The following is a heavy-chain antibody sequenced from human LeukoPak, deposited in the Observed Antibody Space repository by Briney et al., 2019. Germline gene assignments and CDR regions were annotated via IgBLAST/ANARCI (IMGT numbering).Heavy chain of an antibody. D-gene: IGHD1-7*01. CDR2: IYYSGST. CDR1: SGSISSYY. CDR3: AREVTGTTDWFDP. J-gene: IGHJ5*02. V-gene: IGHV4-59*01. Sequence: SETLSLTCTVSSGSISSYYWSWIRQPPGKGLEWIGYIYYSGSTNYNPSLKSRVTISVDTSKNQFSLKLSSVTAADTAVYYCAREVTGTTDWFDPWGQGTLVTVSS.